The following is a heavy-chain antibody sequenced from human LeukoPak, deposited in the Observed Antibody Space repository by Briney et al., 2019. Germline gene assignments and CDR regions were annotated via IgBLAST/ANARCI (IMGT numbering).Heavy chain of an antibody. V-gene: IGHV3-9*01. CDR3: AKSTPYSSSWYNGGYYFDY. CDR2: ISWNSGSI. CDR1: GFTFDDYA. Sequence: GRSLRLSCAASGFTFDDYAMHWVRQAPGKGLEWVSGISWNSGSIGYADSVKGRFTIPRDNAKNSLYLQMNSLRAEDTALYYCAKSTPYSSSWYNGGYYFDYWGQGTLVTVSS. D-gene: IGHD6-13*01. J-gene: IGHJ4*02.